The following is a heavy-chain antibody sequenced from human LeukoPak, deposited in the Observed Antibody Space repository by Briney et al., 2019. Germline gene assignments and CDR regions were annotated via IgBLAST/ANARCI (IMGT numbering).Heavy chain of an antibody. CDR3: ARVPGYSSGWYGPFDY. Sequence: GGSLRLSCAASGFTFSSYGMHWVRQAPGKGLEWVAVVWYDGSNKYYADSVKGRFTISRDNSKNTLYLQMNSLRAEDTAVYYCARVPGYSSGWYGPFDYWGQGTLVTVSS. V-gene: IGHV3-33*01. CDR1: GFTFSSYG. CDR2: VWYDGSNK. J-gene: IGHJ4*02. D-gene: IGHD6-19*01.